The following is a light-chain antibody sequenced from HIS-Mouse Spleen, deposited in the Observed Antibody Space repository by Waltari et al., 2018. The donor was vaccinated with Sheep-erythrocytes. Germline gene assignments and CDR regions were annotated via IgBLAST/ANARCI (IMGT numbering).Light chain of an antibody. CDR3: CSYAGSYNHV. CDR2: DVS. Sequence: QSALTQPRSVSGSPGQSVTISCTGTSSDVGGYNYVSWYQQHPGKAPKLMIYDVSKRPSGVPDPFSCSNSRNTASLTISGLQAEDEADYYCCSYAGSYNHVFATGTKVTVL. CDR1: SSDVGGYNY. J-gene: IGLJ1*01. V-gene: IGLV2-11*01.